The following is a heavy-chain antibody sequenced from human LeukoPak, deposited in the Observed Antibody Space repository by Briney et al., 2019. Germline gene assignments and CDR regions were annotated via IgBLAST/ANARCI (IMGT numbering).Heavy chain of an antibody. CDR1: GGSFSGYY. V-gene: IGHV4-34*01. D-gene: IGHD3-10*01. CDR3: SATRGGYYYYGLEV. Sequence: SETLSLTCAVYGGSFSGYYWSWIRQSPGKGLGWIGEINHSGSTNYNPSLKSRATISVDTSKNQFSMRLRSVTAADTAVYYCSATRGGYYYYGLEVWGRGTPVTVSS. CDR2: INHSGST. J-gene: IGHJ6*02.